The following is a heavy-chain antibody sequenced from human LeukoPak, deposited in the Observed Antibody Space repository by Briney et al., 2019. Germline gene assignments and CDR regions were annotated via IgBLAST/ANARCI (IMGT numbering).Heavy chain of an antibody. V-gene: IGHV4-38-2*02. CDR3: AREYSYGQYYFDY. J-gene: IGHJ4*02. CDR2: IYHSGST. D-gene: IGHD5-18*01. CDR1: GYSISSGYY. Sequence: PSETLSLTCAVSGYSISSGYYWGWIRQPPGKGLEWIGSIYHSGSTYYNPSIKSRVTISVDTSKNQFSLKLSSVTAADTAVYYCAREYSYGQYYFDYWGQGTLVTVSS.